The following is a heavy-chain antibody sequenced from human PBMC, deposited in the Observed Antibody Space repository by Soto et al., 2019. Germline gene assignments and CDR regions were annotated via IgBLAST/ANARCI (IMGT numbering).Heavy chain of an antibody. D-gene: IGHD2-2*02. CDR3: ARASYCSSTSCYKPYYYGLDV. CDR1: GGTFSSYA. J-gene: IGHJ6*02. V-gene: IGHV1-69*06. Sequence: ASVKISCKASGGTFSSYAISWVRQAPGQGLEWMGGIIPIFGTANYAQKFQGRVTITADKSTSTAYMELSSLRSEDTAVYYCARASYCSSTSCYKPYYYGLDVWGQGTTVTVSS. CDR2: IIPIFGTA.